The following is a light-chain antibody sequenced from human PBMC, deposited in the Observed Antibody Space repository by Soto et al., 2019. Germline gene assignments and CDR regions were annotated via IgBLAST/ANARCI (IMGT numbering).Light chain of an antibody. J-gene: IGLJ2*01. CDR1: SSNIGAGYD. CDR3: QSYDSSMTGSL. V-gene: IGLV1-40*01. Sequence: QSALTQPPSVSGAPGQRVTISCTGSSSNIGAGYDVHWYQQLPGTAPKLLIYGNNNRPSGVPDRFSGSKSGTSASLAITGLQAEDEADYYCQSYDSSMTGSLFGGGTKLTVL. CDR2: GNN.